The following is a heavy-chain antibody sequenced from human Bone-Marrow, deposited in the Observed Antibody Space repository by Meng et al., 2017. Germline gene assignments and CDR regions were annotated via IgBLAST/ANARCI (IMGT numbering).Heavy chain of an antibody. J-gene: IGHJ4*02. CDR1: GDSVSGNRAL. D-gene: IGHD3-10*01. CDR2: TYYRSQWQS. V-gene: IGHV6-1*01. Sequence: VPLQHPGPRLLKPSQTLSLTCAISGDSVSGNRALWHWVRQSPSRGLEWLGHTYYRSQWQSHYGASVKSRISIYADTSRNQFSLILNSVTPEDTAVYYCASWYGESWGQGTLVTVSS. CDR3: ASWYGES.